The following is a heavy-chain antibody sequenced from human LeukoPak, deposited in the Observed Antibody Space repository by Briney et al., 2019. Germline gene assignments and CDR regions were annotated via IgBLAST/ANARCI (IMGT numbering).Heavy chain of an antibody. Sequence: SETLSLTCTVSGVSISSYYWSWLRQPAGKGLEWIGRMYTSGSTNYNPSLKSRVTMSVDTSKNQFSLKLSSVTAADTAVYYCARSNYYGSGSPNWFDPWGQGTLVTVSS. V-gene: IGHV4-4*07. D-gene: IGHD3-10*01. CDR1: GVSISSYY. J-gene: IGHJ5*02. CDR2: MYTSGST. CDR3: ARSNYYGSGSPNWFDP.